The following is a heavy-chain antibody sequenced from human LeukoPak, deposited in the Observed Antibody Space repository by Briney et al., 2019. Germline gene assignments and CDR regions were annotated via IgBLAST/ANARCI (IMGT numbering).Heavy chain of an antibody. CDR2: ISISGTTI. D-gene: IGHD4-17*01. V-gene: IGHV3-11*01. Sequence: GVSLRLSCAASGFTFTDFYMSWIRQAPGKGLEWVSYISISGTTIYYADSVKGRFTFSRDNAKNSLYLQMNSLRAEDTAVYYCARTGRLQYGDYVAFDYWGQVTLVTVSS. CDR1: GFTFTDFY. CDR3: ARTGRLQYGDYVAFDY. J-gene: IGHJ4*02.